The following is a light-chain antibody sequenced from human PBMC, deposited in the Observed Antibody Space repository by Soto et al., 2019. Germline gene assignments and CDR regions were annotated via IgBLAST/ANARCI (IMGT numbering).Light chain of an antibody. J-gene: IGLJ3*02. CDR3: SSYTTSGTPV. Sequence: QSVLTQPASVSGSPGQSITISCTGTSSDVGGYNYLSWYQQHPGKAPRVMIYEVSTRPSGVSNRFSGSKSGNTASLTISGLQAEDEADYFCSSYTTSGTPVFGGGTQLTVL. CDR2: EVS. CDR1: SSDVGGYNY. V-gene: IGLV2-14*01.